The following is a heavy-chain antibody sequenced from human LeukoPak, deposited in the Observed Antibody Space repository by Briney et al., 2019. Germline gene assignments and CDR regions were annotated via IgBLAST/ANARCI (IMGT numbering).Heavy chain of an antibody. V-gene: IGHV3-48*04. D-gene: IGHD3-9*01. CDR2: ISSSSSTI. CDR3: ARVSNRIVLRYFDWLSDWYFDL. Sequence: GGSLRLSCAASRFTFSSYSMNWVRQAPGKGREWVSYISSSSSTIYYADSVKGRFTISRDNAKNSLYLQMNSLRAEDTAVYYCARVSNRIVLRYFDWLSDWYFDLWGRGTLVTVSS. CDR1: RFTFSSYS. J-gene: IGHJ2*01.